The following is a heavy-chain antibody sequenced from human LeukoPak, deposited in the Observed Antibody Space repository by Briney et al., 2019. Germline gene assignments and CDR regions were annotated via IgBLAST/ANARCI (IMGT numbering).Heavy chain of an antibody. CDR3: ARVAVRGYYYGTDV. CDR1: GFTFSSYS. CDR2: ISSSSSYI. Sequence: PGGSLRLSCAAPGFTFSSYSMNWVRQAPGKGLEWVSSISSSSSYIYYADSVKGRFTISRDNAKNSLYLQMNSLRAEDTAVYYCARVAVRGYYYGTDVWGQGTTVTVSS. V-gene: IGHV3-21*01. J-gene: IGHJ6*02. D-gene: IGHD3-10*01.